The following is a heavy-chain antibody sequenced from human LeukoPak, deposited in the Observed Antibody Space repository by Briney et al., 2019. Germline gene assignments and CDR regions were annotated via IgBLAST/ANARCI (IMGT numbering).Heavy chain of an antibody. CDR2: IYSDAA. J-gene: IGHJ4*02. V-gene: IGHV3-74*01. CDR1: GFTFSSYW. CDR3: ARESYDSSGYYYGGGFDY. Sequence: GGSLRLSCAASGFTFSSYWIHWVRQAPGKGLVWVSRIYSDAAYYADSVKGRFTISRDNAKNTLYLQMNSLRAEDTAVYYCARESYDSSGYYYGGGFDYWGQGTLVTVSS. D-gene: IGHD3-22*01.